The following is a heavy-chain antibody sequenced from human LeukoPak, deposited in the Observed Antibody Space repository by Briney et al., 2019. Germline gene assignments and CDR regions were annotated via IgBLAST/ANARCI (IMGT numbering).Heavy chain of an antibody. CDR3: AKDLGYGDYVVYDY. J-gene: IGHJ4*02. Sequence: GGSLRLSCAASGFTFSSYAMSWVRQALGKGLEWVSAISGSGGSTYYADSVKGRFTISRDNSKNTLYLQVNSLRAEDTAVYYCAKDLGYGDYVVYDYWGQGTLVTVSS. D-gene: IGHD4-17*01. CDR1: GFTFSSYA. CDR2: ISGSGGST. V-gene: IGHV3-23*01.